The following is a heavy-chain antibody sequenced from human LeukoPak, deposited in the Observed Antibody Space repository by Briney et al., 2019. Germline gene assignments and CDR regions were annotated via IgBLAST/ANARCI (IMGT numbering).Heavy chain of an antibody. CDR3: ARVATVSSGWYLGYYYYYMDV. CDR2: INPNSGGT. Sequence: ASVKVSCKASGYTFTKSYIHWVRQAPGQGLEWMGWINPNSGGTNYAQKFQGRVTMTRDTSISTAYMELSRLRSDDTAVYYCARVATVSSGWYLGYYYYYMDVWGKGTTVTVSS. V-gene: IGHV1-2*02. J-gene: IGHJ6*03. D-gene: IGHD6-19*01. CDR1: GYTFTKSY.